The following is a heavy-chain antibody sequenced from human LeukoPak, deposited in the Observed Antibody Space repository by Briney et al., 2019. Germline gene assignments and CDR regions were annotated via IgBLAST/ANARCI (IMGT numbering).Heavy chain of an antibody. CDR3: ASLGYCSSTSCFLYYYYYYMDV. J-gene: IGHJ6*03. V-gene: IGHV3-11*01. CDR2: ISSSGSTI. CDR1: GFTFSDYY. Sequence: GGSLRLSCAASGFTFSDYYMSWIRQAPGKGLEWVSYISSSGSTIYYADSVKGRFTISRDNAKNSLYLQMNSLRAEDTAVYYCASLGYCSSTSCFLYYYYYYMDVWGKGTTVTVSS. D-gene: IGHD2-2*01.